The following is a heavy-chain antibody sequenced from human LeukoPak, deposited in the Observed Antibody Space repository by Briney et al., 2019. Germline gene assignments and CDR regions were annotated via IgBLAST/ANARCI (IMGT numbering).Heavy chain of an antibody. J-gene: IGHJ3*02. CDR2: IIPIFGTA. V-gene: IGHV1-69*13. CDR1: GGTFSSYA. Sequence: SVKVSCKASGGTFSSYAISWVRQAPGQGLEWMGGIIPIFGTANYAQKFQGRVTITADESTSTAYMELSSLRSEDTAVYYCARASYGDYARLNGFDIWGQGPMVTVSS. D-gene: IGHD4-17*01. CDR3: ARASYGDYARLNGFDI.